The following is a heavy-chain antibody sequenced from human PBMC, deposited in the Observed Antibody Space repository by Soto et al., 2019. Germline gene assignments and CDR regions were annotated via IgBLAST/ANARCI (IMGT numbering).Heavy chain of an antibody. D-gene: IGHD1-26*01. CDR1: GGSISSGGYY. CDR3: ARDGSKGLIDY. Sequence: QVQLQESGPGLVKPSQTLSLTCTVSGGSISSGGYYWSWIRQHPGKGLEWIGYIYYSGSTYYNPALQSRVTISVDTSKNQFSLKLSSVTAADTAVYYCARDGSKGLIDYWGQGTLVTVSS. CDR2: IYYSGST. V-gene: IGHV4-31*03. J-gene: IGHJ4*02.